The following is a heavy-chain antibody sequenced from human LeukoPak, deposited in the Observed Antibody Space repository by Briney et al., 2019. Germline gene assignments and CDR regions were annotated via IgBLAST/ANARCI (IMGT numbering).Heavy chain of an antibody. CDR3: ARDSVTRGFDY. CDR1: GFTFNKFW. J-gene: IGHJ4*02. CDR2: IKQDGSEK. D-gene: IGHD4-17*01. Sequence: GGSLRLSCAASGFTFNKFWMSWVRQAPGKGLEWVANIKQDGSEKNYVDSVKGRFTISRDNAENSVSLQMNSLRAEDTAVYYCARDSVTRGFDYWGQGTLVTVS. V-gene: IGHV3-7*01.